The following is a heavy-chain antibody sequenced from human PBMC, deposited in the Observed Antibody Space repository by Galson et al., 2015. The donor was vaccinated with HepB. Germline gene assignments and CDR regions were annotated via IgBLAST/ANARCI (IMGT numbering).Heavy chain of an antibody. CDR2: IIPIFGTA. CDR1: GGTFSSYA. Sequence: VKVSCKASGGTFSSYAISWVRQAPGQGLEWMGGIIPIFGTANYAQKFQGRVTITADESTSTAYMELSSLRSEDTAVYYCARGVYYDFWSGYGGPYYFDYWGQGTLVTVSS. V-gene: IGHV1-69*01. J-gene: IGHJ4*02. D-gene: IGHD3-3*01. CDR3: ARGVYYDFWSGYGGPYYFDY.